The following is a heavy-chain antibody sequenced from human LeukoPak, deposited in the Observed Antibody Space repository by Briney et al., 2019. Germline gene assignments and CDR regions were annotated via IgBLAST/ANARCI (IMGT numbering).Heavy chain of an antibody. Sequence: GRSLRLSCAASGFTFSSYAMHWVRQAAGKGLEWVSAISGSGGSTYYADSVKGRFTISRDNSKNTLYLQMNSLRAEDTAVYYCAKGEVVEKNRSWFDPWGQGTLVTVSS. CDR2: ISGSGGST. CDR1: GFTFSSYA. D-gene: IGHD2-15*01. V-gene: IGHV3-23*01. CDR3: AKGEVVEKNRSWFDP. J-gene: IGHJ5*02.